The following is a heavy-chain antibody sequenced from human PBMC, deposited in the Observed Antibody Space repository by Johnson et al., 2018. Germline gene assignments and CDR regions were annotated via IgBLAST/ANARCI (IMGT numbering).Heavy chain of an antibody. J-gene: IGHJ1*01. V-gene: IGHV3-30*18. CDR2: ISYDGSNK. CDR3: AKDWGVAAVDTGGYFHH. D-gene: IGHD6-13*01. CDR1: GFTFSAYG. Sequence: QVQLVESGGGLVQPGRSLRLSCAASGFTFSAYGMHWVRQAPGKGLEWVAVISYDGSNKYYADSVKGRFTISRDNSKNTLYLQMNSLRAEDTAVYYCAKDWGVAAVDTGGYFHHWGQGTLVTVSS.